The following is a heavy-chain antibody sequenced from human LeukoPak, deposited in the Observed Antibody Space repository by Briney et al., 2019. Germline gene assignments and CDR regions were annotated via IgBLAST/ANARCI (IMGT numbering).Heavy chain of an antibody. CDR2: ISYDGSNK. D-gene: IGHD3-3*01. CDR3: ARSLGGYDFWSGYQKYYFDY. V-gene: IGHV3-30-3*01. Sequence: GRSLRLSCAASGFTFSSYAMHWVRQAPGKGLEWVAVISYDGSNKYYADSVKGRFTISRDNSKNTLYLQMNSLRAEDTAVYYCARSLGGYDFWSGYQKYYFDYWGQGTLVTVSS. J-gene: IGHJ4*02. CDR1: GFTFSSYA.